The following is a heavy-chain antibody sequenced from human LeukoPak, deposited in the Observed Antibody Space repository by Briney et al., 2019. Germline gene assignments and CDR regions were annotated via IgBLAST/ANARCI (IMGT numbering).Heavy chain of an antibody. J-gene: IGHJ5*02. D-gene: IGHD3-9*01. V-gene: IGHV7-4-1*02. CDR3: ARDRRVRYFDWLYRYNWFDP. CDR2: INTNTGNT. CDR1: GYTFTSYA. Sequence: ASVKVSCKASGYTFTSYAMNWVRQAPGQGLECMGWINTNTGNTMYAQGFTGRFVFSLDTSVSTAYLQISSLKAEDTAVYYCARDRRVRYFDWLYRYNWFDPWGQGTLVTVSS.